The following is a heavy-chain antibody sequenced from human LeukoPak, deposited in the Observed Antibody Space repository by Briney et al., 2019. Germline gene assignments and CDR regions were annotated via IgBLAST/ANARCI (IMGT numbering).Heavy chain of an antibody. V-gene: IGHV3-21*01. CDR3: ARGSSGAGYYFDY. J-gene: IGHJ4*02. D-gene: IGHD3-22*01. CDR2: ISSRRNYK. Sequence: GGSLRLSCAASGFTFSNYSLSWVRQAPGKGLEWVSSISSRRNYKYYSGSVKGRFTISTDNAKFSLDRQMNSLRVEDTALYYCARGSSGAGYYFDYWGLGTLVTVSS. CDR1: GFTFSNYS.